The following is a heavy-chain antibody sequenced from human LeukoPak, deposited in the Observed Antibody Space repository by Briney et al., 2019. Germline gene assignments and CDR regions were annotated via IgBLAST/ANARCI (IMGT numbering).Heavy chain of an antibody. CDR3: ARSGLAAAPGAYYYGMDV. J-gene: IGHJ6*02. V-gene: IGHV1-18*01. Sequence: GASVKVSCKASGYTFTSYGISWVRQAPGQGREGTGWISAYNGNTNYAQKLQGRVTMTTDTSTSTAYMELRSLRSDDTAVYYCARSGLAAAPGAYYYGMDVWGQGTTVTVSS. CDR1: GYTFTSYG. CDR2: ISAYNGNT. D-gene: IGHD6-13*01.